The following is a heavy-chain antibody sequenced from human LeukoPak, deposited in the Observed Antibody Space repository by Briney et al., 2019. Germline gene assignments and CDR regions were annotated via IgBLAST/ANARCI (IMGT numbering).Heavy chain of an antibody. Sequence: SVKVSCKASGGTFSSYAISWVRQAPGQGLEWMGGIIPIFGTANYAQKFQGRVTITADKSTSTAYMELSSLRSEDTAVYYCARLRGGPGGERTDYWGQGTLVTVSS. CDR3: ARLRGGPGGERTDY. V-gene: IGHV1-69*06. CDR1: GGTFSSYA. CDR2: IIPIFGTA. J-gene: IGHJ4*02. D-gene: IGHD1-14*01.